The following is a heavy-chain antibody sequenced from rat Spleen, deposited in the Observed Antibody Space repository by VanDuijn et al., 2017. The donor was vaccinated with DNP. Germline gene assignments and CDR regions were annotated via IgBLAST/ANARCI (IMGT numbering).Heavy chain of an antibody. V-gene: IGHV2-43*01. CDR3: VRERFIYSTDFPYFFDY. CDR1: GFSLNSYH. CDR2: IWTGGGT. Sequence: QVQLRESGPGRVQPSQTLSLTCTVSGFSLNSYHVSWVRHPPGKGLEWMGVIWTGGGTAYNSLLKSRMSISRDTSKSQVFLKMNSPQTEDTATYYCVRERFIYSTDFPYFFDYWGQGVMVTVSS. J-gene: IGHJ2*01. D-gene: IGHD1-8*01.